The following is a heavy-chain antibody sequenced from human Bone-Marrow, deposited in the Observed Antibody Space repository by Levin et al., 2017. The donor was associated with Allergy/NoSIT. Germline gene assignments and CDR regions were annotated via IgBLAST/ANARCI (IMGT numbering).Heavy chain of an antibody. CDR2: TYYRSKWYT. V-gene: IGHV6-1*01. Sequence: SQTLSLTCAISEDSVSSISSAWNWIRQSPSRGLEWLGRTYYRSKWYTDYAVSVKSRITINPDTSKNQFSLQLNSVSPEDTAVYYCARAANGVLLAFDYWGQGSLVIVSS. CDR3: ARAANGVLLAFDY. J-gene: IGHJ4*02. CDR1: EDSVSSISSA. D-gene: IGHD6-13*01.